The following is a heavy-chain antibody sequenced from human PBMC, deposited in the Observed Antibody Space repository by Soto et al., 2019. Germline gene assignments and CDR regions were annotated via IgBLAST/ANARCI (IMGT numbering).Heavy chain of an antibody. J-gene: IGHJ4*02. V-gene: IGHV3-64*01. CDR3: ARQSYSSYYFDY. CDR2: ISSNGGST. D-gene: IGHD6-13*01. Sequence: GGSLRISCAASGFTFSSYAMYWVRQAPGKGLEYVSAISSNGGSTYYANSVKGRFTISRDNSKNTLYLQMGSLRAEDMAVYYCARQSYSSYYFDYWGQGTLVTVSS. CDR1: GFTFSSYA.